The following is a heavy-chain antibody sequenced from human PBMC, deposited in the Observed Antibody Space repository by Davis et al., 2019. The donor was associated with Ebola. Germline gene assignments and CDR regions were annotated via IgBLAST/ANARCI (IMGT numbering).Heavy chain of an antibody. CDR3: ARDRVLLWFGERMDV. D-gene: IGHD3-10*01. CDR1: GFTFSSYW. V-gene: IGHV3-48*04. CDR2: ISSSGSTI. Sequence: GESLKISCAASGFTFSSYWMHWVRQAPGKGLEWVSYISSSGSTIYYADSVKGRFTISRDNAKNSLYLQMNSLRAEDTAVYYCARDRVLLWFGERMDVWGQGTTVTVSS. J-gene: IGHJ6*02.